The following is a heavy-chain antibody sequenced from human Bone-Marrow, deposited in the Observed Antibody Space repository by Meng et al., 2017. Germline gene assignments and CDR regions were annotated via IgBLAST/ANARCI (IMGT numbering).Heavy chain of an antibody. CDR2: MNPGETTI. CDR1: GFNFDDYS. D-gene: IGHD3-10*01. V-gene: IGHV3-74*03. Sequence: EVQLVESGGVVAQPGGSLRLSCADSGFNFDDYSMHWVRQAPGKGLVWVARMNPGETTITHAGSVMGRFTISRDIARNTLHLQMNSLRAEDSALYLCVRDFGGESDFWGQGTLVTVSS. CDR3: VRDFGGESDF. J-gene: IGHJ4*02.